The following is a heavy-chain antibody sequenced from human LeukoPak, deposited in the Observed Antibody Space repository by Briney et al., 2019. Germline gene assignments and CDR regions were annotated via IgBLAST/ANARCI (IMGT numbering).Heavy chain of an antibody. D-gene: IGHD4/OR15-4a*01. CDR2: INPNSGGT. Sequence: ASVKVSCKASGYTFTGYYMHWVRQAPGQGLEWMGWINPNSGGTNYAQKFQGRVTMTRDTSISTVYMEMSRLRSDDTAVYYCAREHSRDAKWFDPWGQGTLVTVSS. J-gene: IGHJ5*02. CDR3: AREHSRDAKWFDP. V-gene: IGHV1-2*02. CDR1: GYTFTGYY.